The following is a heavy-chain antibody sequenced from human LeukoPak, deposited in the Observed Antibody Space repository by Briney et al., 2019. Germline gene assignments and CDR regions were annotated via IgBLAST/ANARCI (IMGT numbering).Heavy chain of an antibody. CDR1: GGSFSDYY. D-gene: IGHD2-15*01. J-gene: IGHJ4*02. CDR3: ARGREGGGSPAHYFDY. Sequence: PSETLSLTCAVYGGSFSDYYWSWIRQPPGKGLEWIGEVNHSGSTNYNPSLKSRVTISVDTSKNQFSLKLSSVTAADTAVYYCARGREGGGSPAHYFDYWGQGTLVTVSS. CDR2: VNHSGST. V-gene: IGHV4-34*01.